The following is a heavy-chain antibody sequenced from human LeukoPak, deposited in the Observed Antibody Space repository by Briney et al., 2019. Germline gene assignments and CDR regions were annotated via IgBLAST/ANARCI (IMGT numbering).Heavy chain of an antibody. J-gene: IGHJ4*02. D-gene: IGHD3-10*01. CDR3: ARQLWFGELFLDY. CDR2: IDPSDSYT. V-gene: IGHV5-10-1*01. CDR1: GSIFTSYW. Sequence: GASLRISCKCAGSIFTSYWISGVRQLPEKGLERMGRIDPSDSYTNYSPSFQGHVTISADKSISTAYLQWSSLKASDTAMYYCARQLWFGELFLDYWGQGTLVTVSS.